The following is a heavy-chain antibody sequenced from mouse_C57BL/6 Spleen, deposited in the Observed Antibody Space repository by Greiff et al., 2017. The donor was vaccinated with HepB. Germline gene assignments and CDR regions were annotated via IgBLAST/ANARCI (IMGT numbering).Heavy chain of an antibody. Sequence: QVQLQQPGAELVKPGASVKMSCKASGYTFTSYWITWVKQRPGQGLEWIGDIYPGSGSTNYNEKFKSKATLTVDTSSSTAYMQLSSLTSEDSAVYYCARKGVYYYGSSSDYWGQGTTLTVSS. CDR3: ARKGVYYYGSSSDY. J-gene: IGHJ2*01. CDR2: IYPGSGST. CDR1: GYTFTSYW. D-gene: IGHD1-1*01. V-gene: IGHV1-55*01.